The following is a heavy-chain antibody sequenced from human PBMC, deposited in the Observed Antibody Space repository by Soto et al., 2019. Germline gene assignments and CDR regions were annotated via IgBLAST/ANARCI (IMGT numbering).Heavy chain of an antibody. CDR2: IKGDGSST. CDR3: ARGGKNIDAMDV. V-gene: IGHV3-74*01. CDR1: GFSFSSYW. D-gene: IGHD3-16*01. J-gene: IGHJ6*02. Sequence: EVQLVESGGGLVQPGGSLRLSCAPSGFSFSSYWMHWVRQAPGKGLVWVSRIKGDGSSTSQAVSMEGRFSISRDNAKNILYLEMNSLRAEDTAVYYGARGGKNIDAMDVWGQGTTVTVSS.